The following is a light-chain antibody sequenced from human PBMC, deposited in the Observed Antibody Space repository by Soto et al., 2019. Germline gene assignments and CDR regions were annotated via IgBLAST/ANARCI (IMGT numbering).Light chain of an antibody. Sequence: DIHMTQSPSTLSASVGDRVTTTCRASQSISSWLAWYQQNPGKAPKVLIYKASGLQSGVPSRFSGSGSGTEFTLTISSLQPDDFATYYCQQYNSYSRTVGQGPKQEIK. CDR3: QQYNSYSRT. J-gene: IGKJ2*01. CDR2: KAS. V-gene: IGKV1-5*03. CDR1: QSISSW.